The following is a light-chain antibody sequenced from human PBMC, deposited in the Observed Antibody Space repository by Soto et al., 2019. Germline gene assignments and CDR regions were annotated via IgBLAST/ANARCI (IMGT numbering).Light chain of an antibody. CDR3: SSYTNSGTLV. CDR1: SSNVGEYNY. Sequence: QSALTQPASVSGSPGQSITISCTGTSSNVGEYNYVSWYQQNPGKAPKLMIYDVSNRPSGVSLRFSGSKSGNTASLTISGLQPEDEADYYCSSYTNSGTLVFGTGTKLTVL. V-gene: IGLV2-14*01. CDR2: DVS. J-gene: IGLJ1*01.